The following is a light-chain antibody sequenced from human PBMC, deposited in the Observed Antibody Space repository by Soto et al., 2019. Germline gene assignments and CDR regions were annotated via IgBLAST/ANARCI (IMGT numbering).Light chain of an antibody. Sequence: EIVLTQSPATLSLSPGERATLSCRASQTVSSYLLWYQQKPGQAPRLLIYDASNRASGTPARFSGSGSATDFTLTISSLESEDIAVYYCQHRMNWPLTCGQGTRLEIK. CDR3: QHRMNWPLT. J-gene: IGKJ5*01. V-gene: IGKV3-11*01. CDR1: QTVSSY. CDR2: DAS.